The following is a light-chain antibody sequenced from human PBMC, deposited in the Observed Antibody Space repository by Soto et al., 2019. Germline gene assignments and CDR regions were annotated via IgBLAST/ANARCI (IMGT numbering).Light chain of an antibody. CDR2: GAS. Sequence: EIVLTQSPGTLSLSPGERATLSCRASQSVSSDYLSWYQQKPGQPPRLLIYGASYRATGIPDRFSGGGSGTDFTLTISRLEVEDFAVYYCQQRSKWRTFGQGTKVDI. J-gene: IGKJ1*01. CDR1: QSVSSDY. CDR3: QQRSKWRT. V-gene: IGKV3D-20*02.